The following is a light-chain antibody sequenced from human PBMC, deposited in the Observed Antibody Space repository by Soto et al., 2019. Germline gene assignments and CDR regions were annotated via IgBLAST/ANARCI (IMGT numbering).Light chain of an antibody. Sequence: EIVLTQSPGTLSLSPGERATISCRASQSVSSSYLAWYQQKPGQAPRLLIYDASSRATGIPDRFSGSGSGTDFTLTISRLEPEDFAVYYCQQCGSSGTFGQGTKVEIK. J-gene: IGKJ1*01. CDR3: QQCGSSGT. V-gene: IGKV3-20*01. CDR2: DAS. CDR1: QSVSSSY.